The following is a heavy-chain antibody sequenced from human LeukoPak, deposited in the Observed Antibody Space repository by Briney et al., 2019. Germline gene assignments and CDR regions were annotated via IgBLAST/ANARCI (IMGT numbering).Heavy chain of an antibody. CDR1: GGSISSSSYY. J-gene: IGHJ4*02. CDR3: ASGGGITMVPYY. V-gene: IGHV4-39*01. Sequence: PSETLSLTCTVPGGSISSSSYYWGWIRQPPGKGLEWIGSIYYSGSTYYNPSLKSRVTISVDTSKNQFSLKLSSVTAADTAVYYCASGGGITMVPYYWGQGTLVTVSS. D-gene: IGHD3-10*01. CDR2: IYYSGST.